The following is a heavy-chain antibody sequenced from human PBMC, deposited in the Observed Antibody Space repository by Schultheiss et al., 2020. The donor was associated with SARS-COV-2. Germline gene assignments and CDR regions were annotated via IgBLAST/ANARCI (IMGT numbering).Heavy chain of an antibody. V-gene: IGHV4-59*01. CDR2: IYYRGST. Sequence: SQTLSLTCTVSGASISSYYWSWIRQPPGKGLEWIGYIYYRGSTYYNPSLKSRVTISVDTSKNQFSLKLSSVTAADTAVYYCARERAGSGWIDYWGQGTLVTVSS. CDR3: ARERAGSGWIDY. CDR1: GASISSYY. D-gene: IGHD6-19*01. J-gene: IGHJ4*02.